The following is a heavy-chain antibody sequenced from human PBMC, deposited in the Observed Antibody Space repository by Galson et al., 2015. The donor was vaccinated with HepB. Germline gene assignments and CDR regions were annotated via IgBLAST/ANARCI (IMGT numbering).Heavy chain of an antibody. J-gene: IGHJ6*02. D-gene: IGHD6-25*01. V-gene: IGHV3-48*01. CDR2: ISPGGAK. CDR3: ARNPASYDYYNMDV. Sequence: SLRLSCAASGFSFISHSMNWVRHSPGKGLEWLAYISPGGAKYYADSARGRFIISRDNAKKSMYLHMSSLRVEDTGIYYCARNPASYDYYNMDVWGQGTTVTVSS. CDR1: GFSFISHS.